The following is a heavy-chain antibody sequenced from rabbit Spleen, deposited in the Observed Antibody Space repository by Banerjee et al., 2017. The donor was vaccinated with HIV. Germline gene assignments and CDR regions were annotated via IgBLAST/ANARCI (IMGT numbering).Heavy chain of an antibody. CDR3: ARGAGYAGYGYVTRLDL. V-gene: IGHV1S40*01. J-gene: IGHJ3*01. D-gene: IGHD6-1*01. Sequence: QQLVESGGGLVKPGASLTLTCKASGFSFSSGHYMCWVRQAPGKGLEWIACIYAGSSASTYSASWAKGRFTISKTSSTTVTLQMTSLTAADTATYFCARGAGYAGYGYVTRLDLWGQGTLVTVS. CDR1: GFSFSSGHY. CDR2: IYAGSSAST.